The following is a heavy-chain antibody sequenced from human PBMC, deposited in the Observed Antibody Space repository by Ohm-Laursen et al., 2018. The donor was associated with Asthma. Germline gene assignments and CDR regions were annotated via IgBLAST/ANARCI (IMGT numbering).Heavy chain of an antibody. V-gene: IGHV3-64D*08. CDR2: ISSDGGST. Sequence: SLRLSCSASGFTFSDYGMHWVRQAPGKGLEYVSTISSDGGSTYYAYSVKGRFTISRDNSKNTLYLQMSSLGAEDTAIYYCVKNLRGVWSGFSNWGQGNLVTVSS. J-gene: IGHJ4*02. CDR1: GFTFSDYG. CDR3: VKNLRGVWSGFSN. D-gene: IGHD3-3*01.